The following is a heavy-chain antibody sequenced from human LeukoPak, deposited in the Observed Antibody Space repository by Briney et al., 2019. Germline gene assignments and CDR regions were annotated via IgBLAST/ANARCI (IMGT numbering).Heavy chain of an antibody. CDR2: IYYSGST. J-gene: IGHJ4*02. Sequence: NPSETLSLTCTVSGGSISSYYWSWIRQPPGKGLEWIGYIYYSGSTNYNPSLKSRVTISVDTSKNQFSLKLRSVTAADTAVYYCVLAPNSNWFDFWGQGTLVTVSS. V-gene: IGHV4-59*08. CDR1: GGSISSYY. D-gene: IGHD2-15*01. CDR3: VLAPNSNWFDF.